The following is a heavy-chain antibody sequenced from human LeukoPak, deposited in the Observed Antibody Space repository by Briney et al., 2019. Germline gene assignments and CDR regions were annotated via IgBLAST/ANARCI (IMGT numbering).Heavy chain of an antibody. Sequence: GGSLRLSCAASGFTFSSYAMSWVRKAPGKGMGWVSAISGSGGSTYYADSVKGRFTISRDNSKNTLYLQMNSLRAEDTAVYYCAKGSVQYSSSWYYFDYWGQGTLVTVSS. CDR2: ISGSGGST. V-gene: IGHV3-23*01. CDR1: GFTFSSYA. CDR3: AKGSVQYSSSWYYFDY. D-gene: IGHD6-13*01. J-gene: IGHJ4*02.